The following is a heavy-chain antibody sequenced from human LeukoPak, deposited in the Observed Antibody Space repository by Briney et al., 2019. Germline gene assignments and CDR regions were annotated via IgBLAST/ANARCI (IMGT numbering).Heavy chain of an antibody. CDR3: ARSVSSSWPY. CDR1: GFTFSSYA. CDR2: ISGSGGST. D-gene: IGHD6-13*01. V-gene: IGHV3-23*01. Sequence: GGSLRLSCAASGFTFSSYAMSWVRQAPGKGLEWVSAISGSGGSTYYADSVKGRFTISRDNAKNSLYLQMNSLRAEDTAVYYCARSVSSSWPYWGQGTLVTVSS. J-gene: IGHJ4*02.